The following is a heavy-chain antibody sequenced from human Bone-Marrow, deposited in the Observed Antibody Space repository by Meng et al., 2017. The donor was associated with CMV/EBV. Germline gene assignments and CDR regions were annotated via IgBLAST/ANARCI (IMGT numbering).Heavy chain of an antibody. CDR3: AKDKRECSSTSCYTPYYYYGMDV. CDR1: GFTFDDYA. J-gene: IGHJ6*02. Sequence: GGSLRLSCAASGFTFDDYAMHWVRQAPGKGLEWVSGISWNSGSIGYADSVKGRFTISRDNAKNSLYLQMNSLRAEDMALYYCAKDKRECSSTSCYTPYYYYGMDVWGQGTTVTVSS. V-gene: IGHV3-9*03. D-gene: IGHD2-2*02. CDR2: ISWNSGSI.